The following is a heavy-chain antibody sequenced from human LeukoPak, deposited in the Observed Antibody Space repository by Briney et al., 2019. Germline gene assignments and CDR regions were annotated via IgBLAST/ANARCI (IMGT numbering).Heavy chain of an antibody. CDR1: GFTFSSYS. D-gene: IGHD3-3*01. V-gene: IGHV3-21*01. J-gene: IGHJ4*02. CDR2: ISSSSSYI. Sequence: GGSLRLSCAASGFTFSSYSMNWVRQAPGKGLEWVSSISSSSSYIYYADSVKGRFTISRDNAKSSLYLQMNSLRAEDTAVYYCARESSSRITIFGVVLGYWGQGTLVTVSS. CDR3: ARESSSRITIFGVVLGY.